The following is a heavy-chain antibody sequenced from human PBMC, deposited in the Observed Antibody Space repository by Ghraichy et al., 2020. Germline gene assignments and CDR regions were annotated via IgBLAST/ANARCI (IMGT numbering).Heavy chain of an antibody. CDR3: ARRGRGYSLVYYGLDV. CDR1: GGSIRGHY. V-gene: IGHV4-59*08. D-gene: IGHD5-18*01. J-gene: IGHJ6*02. CDR2: VHYTGNT. Sequence: SETLSLTCTVSGGSIRGHYWSWIRQPPGKGLEWIGYVHYTGNTDYSPSIQSRATISLDTPRNQFFLTLTSVTAAHTAVYYCARRGRGYSLVYYGLDVWGQGTTVTVSS.